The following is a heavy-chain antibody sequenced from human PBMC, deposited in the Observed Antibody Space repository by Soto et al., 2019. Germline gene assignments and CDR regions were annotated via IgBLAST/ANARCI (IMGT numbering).Heavy chain of an antibody. J-gene: IGHJ4*02. V-gene: IGHV3-30-3*01. CDR1: GFTFSSYT. Sequence: QVQLVESGVGVVQPGRSLRLSCAASGFTFSSYTMHWVRQAPGKGLEWVAVISYDGSNKYYADSVKGRFTISRDNSKNTLYLQMNSLRAEDTAVYYCARDATYSSSFDYWGQGTLVTVSS. CDR3: ARDATYSSSFDY. CDR2: ISYDGSNK. D-gene: IGHD6-13*01.